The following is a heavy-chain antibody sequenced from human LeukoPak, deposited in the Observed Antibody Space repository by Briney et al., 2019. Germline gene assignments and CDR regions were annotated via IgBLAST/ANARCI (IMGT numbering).Heavy chain of an antibody. CDR1: RFTFSSYS. CDR2: ISSSSSYI. J-gene: IGHJ4*02. D-gene: IGHD4-17*01. V-gene: IGHV3-21*01. Sequence: PGGSLRLSCAASRFTFSSYSMNWVRQAPGKGLEWVSSISSSSSYIYYADSVKGRFTISRDNAKNSLYLQMNSLRDEDTAVYYCARDPYRDYLSFDSWGQGTLVTVSS. CDR3: ARDPYRDYLSFDS.